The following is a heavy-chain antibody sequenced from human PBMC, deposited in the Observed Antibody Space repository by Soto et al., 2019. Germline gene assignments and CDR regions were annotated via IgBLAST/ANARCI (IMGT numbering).Heavy chain of an antibody. Sequence: KQSQTLSLTCAISGDSVSSNSAAWNWIRQSPSRGLEWLGRTYYRSKWYNDYAVSVKSRITINPDTSKNQFSLQLNSVTPEDTAVYYCARDGGTLLWFAPGHPRLDYYYMDVWGKGTTVTVSS. CDR2: TYYRSKWYN. V-gene: IGHV6-1*01. CDR1: GDSVSSNSAA. CDR3: ARDGGTLLWFAPGHPRLDYYYMDV. D-gene: IGHD3-10*01. J-gene: IGHJ6*03.